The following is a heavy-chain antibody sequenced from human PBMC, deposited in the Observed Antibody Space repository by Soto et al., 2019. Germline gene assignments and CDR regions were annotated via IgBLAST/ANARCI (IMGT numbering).Heavy chain of an antibody. D-gene: IGHD1-1*01. Sequence: PGESLKISCQGSGYSFTTHWITWGRQTPRHCLPWLWEIHRSIAYINYSPPFQGHVTISVDRTISTAYLQWSRLEASDNAINYSARRLSGPKEEYNAYYFYGLDALGQGTKV. J-gene: IGHJ6*02. CDR2: IHRSIAYI. V-gene: IGHV5-10-1*01. CDR1: GYSFTTHW. CDR3: ARRLSGPKEEYNAYYFYGLDA.